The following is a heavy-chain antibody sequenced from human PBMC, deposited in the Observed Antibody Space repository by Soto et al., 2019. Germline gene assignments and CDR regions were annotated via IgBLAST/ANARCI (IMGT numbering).Heavy chain of an antibody. CDR2: INPNSGGT. CDR3: AREYYDILTGYYYYGMDV. V-gene: IGHV1-2*02. D-gene: IGHD3-9*01. J-gene: IGHJ6*02. CDR1: GYTFTGYY. Sequence: GASVKVSCKASGYTFTGYYMHWVRQAPGQGLEWMGWINPNSGGTNYAQKFQGRVTMTRDTSISTAYMELSRLRSDDTAVYYCAREYYDILTGYYYYGMDVWGQGTTVTVSS.